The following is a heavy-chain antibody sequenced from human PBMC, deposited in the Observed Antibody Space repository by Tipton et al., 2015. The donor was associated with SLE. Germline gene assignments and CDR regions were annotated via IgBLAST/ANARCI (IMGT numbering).Heavy chain of an antibody. V-gene: IGHV4-39*07. J-gene: IGHJ4*02. D-gene: IGHD6-19*01. Sequence: LRLSCTVSGGSISSSSYYWGWIRQPPGKGLEWIGSIYYSGSTYYNPSLKSRVTISADTSKNQFSLRLSSLTAADTAAYYCARDGGWYGVYWGQGTLVTVSS. CDR2: IYYSGST. CDR1: GGSISSSSYY. CDR3: ARDGGWYGVY.